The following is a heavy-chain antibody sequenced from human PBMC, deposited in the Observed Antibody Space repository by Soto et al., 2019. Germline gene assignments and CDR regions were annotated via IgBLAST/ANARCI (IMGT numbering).Heavy chain of an antibody. J-gene: IGHJ6*02. D-gene: IGHD1-26*01. CDR2: FYPGDSTS. CDR3: AKDLVQNSGSYYSYYYGMDV. Sequence: GESLKISCKTSGYSFISYWVAWVRQKPGKGLEWMGTFYPGDSTSTYSPSFQGQVTISVDKSISTAYLHLSSLKASDTAVYYCAKDLVQNSGSYYSYYYGMDVWGQGTTVTVSS. V-gene: IGHV5-51*01. CDR1: GYSFISYW.